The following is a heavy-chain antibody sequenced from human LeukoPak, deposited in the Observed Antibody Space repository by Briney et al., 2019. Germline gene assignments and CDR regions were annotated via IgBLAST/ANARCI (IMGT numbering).Heavy chain of an antibody. Sequence: PSETLSLTCAVYGVSFSGYYWSWLRQPPGKGLEWLGEINHSGSTNYNPSLKSRVTISVDTSKNQFPLKLSSVTAADTAVYYCARYSITAAGTPFDYWGQGTLVTVSS. J-gene: IGHJ4*02. D-gene: IGHD6-13*01. CDR2: INHSGST. CDR1: GVSFSGYY. CDR3: ARYSITAAGTPFDY. V-gene: IGHV4-34*01.